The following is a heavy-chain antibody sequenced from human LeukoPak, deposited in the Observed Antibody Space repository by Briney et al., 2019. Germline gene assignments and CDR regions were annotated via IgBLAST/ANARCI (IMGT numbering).Heavy chain of an antibody. V-gene: IGHV1-2*02. CDR1: GYFFSDYY. J-gene: IGHJ5*01. Sequence: ASVKVSCKASGYFFSDYYIHWVRQAPGQGLEWMGWINPNTGDRTYAQKFQGRITLTRDMAITTAFMELTNLKSDDMASYFCAREFGSGSYYNFDSWGQGTLVTVSS. CDR3: AREFGSGSYYNFDS. CDR2: INPNTGDR. D-gene: IGHD3-10*01.